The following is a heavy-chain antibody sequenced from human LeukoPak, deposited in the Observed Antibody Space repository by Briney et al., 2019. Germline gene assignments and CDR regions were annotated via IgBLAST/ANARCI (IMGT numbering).Heavy chain of an antibody. CDR3: ARVRGDSYMIYYFDY. J-gene: IGHJ4*02. D-gene: IGHD2-21*02. Sequence: SETLSLTCAVSGGSISSGGYSWSWLRQPPGKGLEWIVYIYHSGSTYYNPSLKSRVTISVDRSKNQFSLKLSSVTAADTAVYYCARVRGDSYMIYYFDYWGQGTLVTVSS. V-gene: IGHV4-30-2*01. CDR1: GGSISSGGYS. CDR2: IYHSGST.